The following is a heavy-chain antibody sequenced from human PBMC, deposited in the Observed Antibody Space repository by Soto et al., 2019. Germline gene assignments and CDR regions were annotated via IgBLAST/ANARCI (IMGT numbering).Heavy chain of an antibody. CDR1: GFTFSSFW. Sequence: PGGSLRLSCVASGFTFSSFWMCWIRQTPGKGLEWVTNINHDGSEIYYVDSVKGRFTISRDNAKNSLYLQMNSLRAEDTAVYYCVRASTYYDILTGYSYYFDYWGQGTLVTVSS. V-gene: IGHV3-7*01. D-gene: IGHD3-9*01. CDR2: INHDGSEI. CDR3: VRASTYYDILTGYSYYFDY. J-gene: IGHJ4*02.